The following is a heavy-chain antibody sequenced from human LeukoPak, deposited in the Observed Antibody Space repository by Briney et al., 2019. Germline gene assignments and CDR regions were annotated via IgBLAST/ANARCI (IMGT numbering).Heavy chain of an antibody. CDR1: GGSISSYY. J-gene: IGHJ4*02. Sequence: SSETLSLTCTVSGGSISSYYWSWIRQPAGKGLEWIGRCYSGCSADYNPSLKSRVTMSVDTSKNQYSLKLSSVTAADTAVYYCARVYSGYDLPGSLANYYFDYWGQGTLVTVSS. CDR3: ARVYSGYDLPGSLANYYFDY. CDR2: CYSGCSA. V-gene: IGHV4-4*07. D-gene: IGHD5-12*01.